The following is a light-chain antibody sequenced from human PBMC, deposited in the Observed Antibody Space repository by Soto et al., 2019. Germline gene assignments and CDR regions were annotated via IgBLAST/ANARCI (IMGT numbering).Light chain of an antibody. Sequence: EIVMTQSPATLSVSPGERATLSCRASQSVSSNLAWYQQKPGQAPRLLIHTTSIRATDIPDRFSGSGSGTDFTLTISRLEPEDSAVYYCQQCGGSPLFSFGPGTRVDI. CDR1: QSVSSN. V-gene: IGKV3-20*01. CDR3: QQCGGSPLFS. CDR2: TTS. J-gene: IGKJ3*01.